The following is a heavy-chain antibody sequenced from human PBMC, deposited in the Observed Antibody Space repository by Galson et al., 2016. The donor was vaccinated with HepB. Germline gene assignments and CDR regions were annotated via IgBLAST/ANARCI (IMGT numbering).Heavy chain of an antibody. D-gene: IGHD4-17*01. CDR3: ARSTLTTVTSYPFDI. Sequence: PALVKPTQTLTLTCTFSGFSLTTDGMCVSWIRQPPGKPLEWLALIDWDDDKYYSPSLQTRRTISKDTSKNQVVLTMTTLDPVDTAAYYCARSTLTTVTSYPFDIWGQGTVVTVSS. J-gene: IGHJ3*02. V-gene: IGHV2-70*01. CDR1: GFSLTTDGMC. CDR2: IDWDDDK.